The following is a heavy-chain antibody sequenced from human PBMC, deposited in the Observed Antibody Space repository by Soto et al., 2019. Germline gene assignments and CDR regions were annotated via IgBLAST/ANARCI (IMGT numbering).Heavy chain of an antibody. CDR1: GGSISSGGYS. CDR2: IYPNGNT. D-gene: IGHD3-16*01. Sequence: QLQLQESGSGLVKPSQTLSLTCGVSGGSISSGGYSWNWIRQTPGKGLEWIGYIYPNGNTYYNPSLDSRGTISLDMSKNHVSLTMTSVTAADTAVYFWARVGGWFDPWGQGTLVIVST. V-gene: IGHV4-30-2*01. CDR3: ARVGGWFDP. J-gene: IGHJ5*02.